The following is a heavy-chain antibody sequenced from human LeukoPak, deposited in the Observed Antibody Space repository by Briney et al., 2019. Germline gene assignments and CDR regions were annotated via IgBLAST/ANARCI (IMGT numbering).Heavy chain of an antibody. J-gene: IGHJ5*02. D-gene: IGHD6-6*01. CDR1: GGSISSYY. V-gene: IGHV4-34*01. CDR3: ARGGIAARRGARFDP. Sequence: PSETLSLTCTVSGGSISSYYWSWIRQPPGKGLEWIGEINHSGSTNYNPSLKSRVTISVDTSKNQFSLKLSSVTAADTAVYYCARGGIAARRGARFDPWGQGTLVTVSS. CDR2: INHSGST.